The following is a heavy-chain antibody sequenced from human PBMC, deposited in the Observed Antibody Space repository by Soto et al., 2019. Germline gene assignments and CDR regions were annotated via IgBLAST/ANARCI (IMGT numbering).Heavy chain of an antibody. J-gene: IGHJ4*02. CDR1: GFTFSTNG. D-gene: IGHD3-16*01. V-gene: IGHV3-30*18. CDR2: ISYDGSST. CDR3: VKQGGGGFSVD. Sequence: SLRLSCVASGFTFSTNGMHWVRQAPGKGLEWVAMISYDGSSTYYADSVKGRFTISRDNSKNTLYLQMNSLRAEDTAVYYCVKQGGGGFSVDWGKGTLVTVSS.